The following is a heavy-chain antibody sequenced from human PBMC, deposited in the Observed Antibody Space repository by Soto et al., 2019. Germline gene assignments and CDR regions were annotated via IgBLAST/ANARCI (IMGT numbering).Heavy chain of an antibody. Sequence: QVQLVESGGGVVQPGRSLRLSCAASGFTFSSYGMHWVRQAPGKGLEWVAVIWYDGSNKYYADSVKGRFTISRDNSKNTLYLQMNSLRAEDTAVYYCAILSIVVVVAATRFFDYWGQGTLVTVSS. CDR3: AILSIVVVVAATRFFDY. CDR2: IWYDGSNK. V-gene: IGHV3-33*01. CDR1: GFTFSSYG. J-gene: IGHJ4*02. D-gene: IGHD2-15*01.